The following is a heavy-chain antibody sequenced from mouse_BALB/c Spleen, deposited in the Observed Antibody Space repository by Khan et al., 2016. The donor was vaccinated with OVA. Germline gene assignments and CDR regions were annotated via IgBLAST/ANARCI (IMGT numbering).Heavy chain of an antibody. J-gene: IGHJ2*01. CDR2: ISTDSVNT. CDR3: EIRDYVDY. Sequence: QIQLVQSGPELVRPGVSVKISCKGSGYTFTDYSMHWVKQSHAKSLEWIGVISTDSVNTNYNQKFKGKATLTVDKSSSTAYMELARMTSEDSAINKCEIRDYVDYWGQGTTLTVSS. V-gene: IGHV1S137*01. CDR1: GYTFTDYS.